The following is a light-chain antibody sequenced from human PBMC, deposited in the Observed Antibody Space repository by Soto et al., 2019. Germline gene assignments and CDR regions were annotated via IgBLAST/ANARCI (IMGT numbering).Light chain of an antibody. Sequence: QSVLTQPPSASGTPGQRVTISCSGTTSNIGTNYVYWYQQLPGTAPKLLIYSDHERPSGVPDRFSGSKSDTSASLAISGLRSEDEGDYYCAAWDDSLNVRLFGGGTKVTVL. J-gene: IGLJ3*02. V-gene: IGLV1-47*01. CDR2: SDH. CDR1: TSNIGTNY. CDR3: AAWDDSLNVRL.